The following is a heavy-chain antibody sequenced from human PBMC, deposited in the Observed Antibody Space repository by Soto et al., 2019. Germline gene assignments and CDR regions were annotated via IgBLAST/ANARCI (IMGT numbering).Heavy chain of an antibody. D-gene: IGHD2-21*02. CDR1: GGSISSSSYY. CDR3: ARQRTSVVTQAYFDV. Sequence: PSETLSLTCTVSGGSISSSSYYWGWIRQPPGKGLEWIGSIYYSGSTYYNTSLKSRVTISVDTSKNQFSLKLSSVTAADTAVYFCARQRTSVVTQAYFDVWGPGSLVTVS. J-gene: IGHJ4*02. CDR2: IYYSGST. V-gene: IGHV4-39*01.